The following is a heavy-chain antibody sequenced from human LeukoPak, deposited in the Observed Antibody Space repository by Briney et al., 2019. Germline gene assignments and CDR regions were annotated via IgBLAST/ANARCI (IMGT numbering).Heavy chain of an antibody. J-gene: IGHJ4*02. D-gene: IGHD3-10*01. V-gene: IGHV3-74*01. CDR1: GFTFSNYW. CDR2: INSDGSTT. Sequence: GGSLRLSCAASGFTFSNYWMNWVRQAPGKGLVWVSLINSDGSTTSYADSVKGRFTISRDNAKDTVYLQMNNLRVDDTAVYYCARDYSGSPDQWGRGTLITVSS. CDR3: ARDYSGSPDQ.